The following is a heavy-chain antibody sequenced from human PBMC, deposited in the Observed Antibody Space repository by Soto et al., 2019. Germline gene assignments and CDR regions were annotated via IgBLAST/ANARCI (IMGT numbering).Heavy chain of an antibody. V-gene: IGHV4-38-2*01. Sequence: SETLSLTCGVSGSSISSGNYCGWVRQPPGQALEWIGSIYHSGNTYYNPSLKSRVAISVVTSKNQFSLSLRSPSATNKAVYYFARGWYVVPDALTWFDTWGQGILVTVSS. CDR2: IYHSGNT. CDR3: ARGWYVVPDALTWFDT. CDR1: GSSISSGNY. J-gene: IGHJ5*02. D-gene: IGHD2-2*01.